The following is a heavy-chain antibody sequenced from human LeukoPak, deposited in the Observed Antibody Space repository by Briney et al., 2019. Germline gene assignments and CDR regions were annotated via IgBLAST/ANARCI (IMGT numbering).Heavy chain of an antibody. CDR3: ARVLYYYASVSYNYYMDV. D-gene: IGHD3-10*01. CDR1: GFSVTGNY. Sequence: GGSLRLSCAVSGFSVTGNYMTWVRLAPGKGLEWGSTIYSGGTTFYTYSVRGRFTISRDNSKNTLYLQMNSLRAEDAAIYYCARVLYYYASVSYNYYMDVWGKGTTVTISS. J-gene: IGHJ6*03. V-gene: IGHV3-53*01. CDR2: IYSGGTT.